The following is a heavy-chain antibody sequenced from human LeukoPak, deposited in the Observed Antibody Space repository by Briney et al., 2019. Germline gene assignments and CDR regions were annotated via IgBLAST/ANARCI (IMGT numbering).Heavy chain of an antibody. CDR1: GGSISSYY. Sequence: SETLSLTCTVSGGSISSYYWSWIRQPPGKGLEWIGYIYYSGSTNYNPSLKSRVTISLDTSKNQFSLKLTFVTNADSAIYYCARGDGSGSYYRPRYYYMDVWGQGTTVTISS. D-gene: IGHD3-10*01. CDR2: IYYSGST. V-gene: IGHV4-59*01. J-gene: IGHJ6*03. CDR3: ARGDGSGSYYRPRYYYMDV.